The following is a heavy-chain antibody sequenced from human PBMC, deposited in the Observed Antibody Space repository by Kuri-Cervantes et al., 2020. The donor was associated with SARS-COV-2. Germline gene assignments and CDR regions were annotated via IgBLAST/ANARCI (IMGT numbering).Heavy chain of an antibody. V-gene: IGHV4-34*01. J-gene: IGHJ3*02. CDR2: INHSGST. CDR3: ARHRKYSSGRTGAFDI. Sequence: SETLSLTCAVYGGSFSGYYWSWIRQPPGKGLEWIGEINHSGSTNYNPSLKSRVTMSIDTSKNQFSLKLSSVTAADTAVYYCARHRKYSSGRTGAFDIWGQGTMVTVSS. CDR1: GGSFSGYY. D-gene: IGHD6-19*01.